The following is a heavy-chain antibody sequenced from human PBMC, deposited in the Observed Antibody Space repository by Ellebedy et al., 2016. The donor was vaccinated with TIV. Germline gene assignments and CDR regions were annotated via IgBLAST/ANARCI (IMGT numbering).Heavy chain of an antibody. CDR3: ARVSGWLQFLTFDN. V-gene: IGHV1-18*01. Sequence: AASVKVSCKASGYTFTRYGISWVRQAPGQGLEWMGWISASNGNTKYAQHLQGRVTMTTDTSTSTAYMELRSLRSDDTAVYYCARVSGWLQFLTFDNWGQGTLVTVSS. J-gene: IGHJ4*02. D-gene: IGHD5-24*01. CDR1: GYTFTRYG. CDR2: ISASNGNT.